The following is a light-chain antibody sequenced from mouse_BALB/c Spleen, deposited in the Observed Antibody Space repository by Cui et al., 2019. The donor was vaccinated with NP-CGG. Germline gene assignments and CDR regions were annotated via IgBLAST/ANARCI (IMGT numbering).Light chain of an antibody. Sequence: QAVATQESVITTSPGETVTLTCRSSTGAVTTSNYANWVQEKPDHLFTGLIGGTNNRAPGVPTRFSGSLIGDKAALTITGAQTEDETIYFCVLWYSNHWVFGGGTKLTVL. CDR1: TGAVTTSNY. J-gene: IGLJ1*01. CDR2: GTN. V-gene: IGLV1*01. CDR3: VLWYSNHWV.